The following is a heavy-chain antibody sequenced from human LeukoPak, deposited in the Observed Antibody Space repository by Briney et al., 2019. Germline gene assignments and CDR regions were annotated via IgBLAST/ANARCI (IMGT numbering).Heavy chain of an antibody. Sequence: SETLSLTCAVYGGSFSGYYWSWIRQPPGKGLEWIGEINHSGSTNYNPSLKSRVTISVDTSKNQFSLKLSSVTAADTAVYYCARHRGFGYYYMDVWGKGTTVTISS. CDR3: ARHRGFGYYYMDV. J-gene: IGHJ6*03. CDR2: INHSGST. V-gene: IGHV4-34*01. D-gene: IGHD3-10*01. CDR1: GGSFSGYY.